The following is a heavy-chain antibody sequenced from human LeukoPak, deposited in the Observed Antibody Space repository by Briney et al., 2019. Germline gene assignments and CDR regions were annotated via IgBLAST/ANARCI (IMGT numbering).Heavy chain of an antibody. CDR1: GFTFSNFW. J-gene: IGHJ4*02. V-gene: IGHV3-7*03. D-gene: IGHD1-26*01. Sequence: GGSLRLSCTASGFTFSNFWMGWVRQAPGKGLEWVANIKQDETEKFYLGSVKGRFTISRDNAKNSLYLQMNSLRVEDTALYYCARGGGYYAIDYWGQGTLVTVSS. CDR2: IKQDETEK. CDR3: ARGGGYYAIDY.